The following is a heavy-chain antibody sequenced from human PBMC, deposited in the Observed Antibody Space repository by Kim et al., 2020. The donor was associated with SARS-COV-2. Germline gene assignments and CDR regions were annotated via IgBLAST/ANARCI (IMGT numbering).Heavy chain of an antibody. CDR3: AKVAVVPAAIREPANTRGLFDY. J-gene: IGHJ4*02. CDR1: GFTFSSYA. V-gene: IGHV3-23*01. CDR2: ISGSGGST. Sequence: GGSLRLSCAASGFTFSSYAMSWVRQAPGKGLEWVSAISGSGGSTYYADSVKGRFTISRDNSKNTLYLQMNSLRAEDTAVYYCAKVAVVPAAIREPANTRGLFDYWGQGTLVTVSS. D-gene: IGHD2-2*02.